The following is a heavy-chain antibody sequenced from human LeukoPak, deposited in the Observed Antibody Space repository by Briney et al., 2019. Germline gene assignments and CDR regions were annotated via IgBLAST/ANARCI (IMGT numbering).Heavy chain of an antibody. D-gene: IGHD3-10*01. CDR3: ARGSVRGVID. CDR2: IYYSGST. J-gene: IGHJ4*02. CDR1: GGSISSYY. V-gene: IGHV4-59*01. Sequence: SETLSLTCTVSGGSISSYYWSWIRQPPGKGLEWIGYIYYSGSTNYNPSLESRVTISVDTSKNQFSLKLSSVTAADTAVYYCARGSVRGVIDWGQGTLVTVSS.